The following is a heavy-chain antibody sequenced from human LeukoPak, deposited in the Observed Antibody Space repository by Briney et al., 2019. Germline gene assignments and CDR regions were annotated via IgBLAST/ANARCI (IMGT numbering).Heavy chain of an antibody. V-gene: IGHV3-23*01. CDR1: GITFSSYA. CDR3: ATLGDYGGKPMDFDY. J-gene: IGHJ4*02. Sequence: GGSLRLSCAASGITFSSYAMSWVRQAPGKGLEWVSTISYSGNTFYADSVKGRFTISRDNSKNTLFLQMNSLRAEDTAIYYCATLGDYGGKPMDFDYWGQGALVTVSS. CDR2: ISYSGNT. D-gene: IGHD4-23*01.